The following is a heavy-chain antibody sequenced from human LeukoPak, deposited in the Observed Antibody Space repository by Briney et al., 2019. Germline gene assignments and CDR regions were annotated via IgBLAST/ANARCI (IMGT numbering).Heavy chain of an antibody. CDR2: ISGSGSTI. D-gene: IGHD3-10*01. V-gene: IGHV3-48*03. Sequence: PGGSLRLSCAASGFTFSTYEMNWVRQAPGKGLEWVSYISGSGSTIYYADSVRGRFTISRDNAKNSLYLQMNSLRAEDTAVYYCTREGFYYNSGTYTYYYGMDVWGQGTTVTV. J-gene: IGHJ6*02. CDR3: TREGFYYNSGTYTYYYGMDV. CDR1: GFTFSTYE.